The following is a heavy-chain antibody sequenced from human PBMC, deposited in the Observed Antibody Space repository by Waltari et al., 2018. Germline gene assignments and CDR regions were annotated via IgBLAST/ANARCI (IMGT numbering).Heavy chain of an antibody. D-gene: IGHD3-3*01. Sequence: QVQLVQSGAEVKKPGSSVKVSCKASGGTFSSYTISWVRQAPGQGLEWMGRIIPIRGIANSGQKFQGRVTITADKSTSTAYMELSSLRSEDTAVYYCARDFGVVTPGFYGMDVWGQGTTVTVSS. CDR1: GGTFSSYT. CDR3: ARDFGVVTPGFYGMDV. CDR2: IIPIRGIA. V-gene: IGHV1-69*08. J-gene: IGHJ6*02.